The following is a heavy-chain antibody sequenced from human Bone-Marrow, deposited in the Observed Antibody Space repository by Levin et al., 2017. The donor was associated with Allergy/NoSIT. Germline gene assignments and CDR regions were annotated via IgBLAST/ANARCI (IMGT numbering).Heavy chain of an antibody. CDR3: AREHGSGTYTWFDP. CDR1: GGIFRSYD. CDR2: IIPMYHTA. Sequence: KISCKASGGIFRSYDVTWVRQVPGQGLEWMGRIIPMYHTAHYAQKFQDRVTITADETTSTAFMELSSLTFEDTALYYCAREHGSGTYTWFDPWGQGTQVTVSS. D-gene: IGHD3-10*01. V-gene: IGHV1-69*15. J-gene: IGHJ5*01.